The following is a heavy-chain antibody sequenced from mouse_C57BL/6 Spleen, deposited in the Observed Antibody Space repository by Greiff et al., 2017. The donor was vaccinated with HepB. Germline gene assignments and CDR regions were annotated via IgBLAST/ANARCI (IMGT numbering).Heavy chain of an antibody. J-gene: IGHJ1*03. CDR2: INPNNGGT. D-gene: IGHD1-1*01. CDR3: ARFYGSSYRYFGV. Sequence: EVQLQQSGPELVKPGASVKISCKASGYTFTDYYMNWVKQSHGKSLEWIGDINPNNGGTSYNQKFKGKATLTVDKSSSTAYMELRSLTSEDSAVYYCARFYGSSYRYFGVWGTGTTVTVSS. V-gene: IGHV1-26*01. CDR1: GYTFTDYY.